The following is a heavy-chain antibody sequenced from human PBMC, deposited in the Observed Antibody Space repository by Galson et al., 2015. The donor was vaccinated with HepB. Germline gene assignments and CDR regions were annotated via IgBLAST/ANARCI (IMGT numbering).Heavy chain of an antibody. CDR3: AYEAYCSGGSCFDNQQTDAFDI. V-gene: IGHV1-46*01. CDR2: INPSGGST. J-gene: IGHJ3*02. CDR1: GYTFTSYY. D-gene: IGHD2-15*01. Sequence: SVKVSCKASGYTFTSYYMHWVRQAPGQGLEWMGIINPSGGSTSYAQKFQGRVTMTRDTSTSTVYMELSSLRSEDTAVYYCAYEAYCSGGSCFDNQQTDAFDIWGQGTMVTVSS.